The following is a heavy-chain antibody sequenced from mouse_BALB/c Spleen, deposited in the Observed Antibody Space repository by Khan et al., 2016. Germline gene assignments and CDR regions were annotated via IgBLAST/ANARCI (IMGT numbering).Heavy chain of an antibody. CDR3: SRGDHDYKFAY. CDR1: GFNIKDTY. CDR2: IDPAIGNT. V-gene: IGHV14-3*02. Sequence: VQLQQSGAELVKPGASVKLSCTVFGFNIKDTYMYWANQSPEQALESIGWIDPAIGNTKYDPNFLAKDTITADTSSNTAILQLSSLKSDATAVYYWSRGDHDYKFAYWGQATLVTVST. J-gene: IGHJ3*01. D-gene: IGHD2-4*01.